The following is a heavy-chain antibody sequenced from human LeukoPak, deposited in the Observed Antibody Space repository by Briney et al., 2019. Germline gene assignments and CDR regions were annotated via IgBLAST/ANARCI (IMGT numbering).Heavy chain of an antibody. CDR1: GSTFSSYA. Sequence: LGGSLRLSCAASGSTFSSYAMNWVRQAPGKGLEWVSVISGSGDSTYYADSVKGRFTISRDNSKNTLYLQMSSLRAEDTAVYYCAKGGRLVARVFYWGQGTLVTVSS. CDR3: AKGGRLVARVFY. J-gene: IGHJ4*02. V-gene: IGHV3-23*01. CDR2: ISGSGDST. D-gene: IGHD2-8*02.